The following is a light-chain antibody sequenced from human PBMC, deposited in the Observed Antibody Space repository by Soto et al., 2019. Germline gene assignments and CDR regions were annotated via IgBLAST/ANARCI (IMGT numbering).Light chain of an antibody. CDR3: QKYNSAPWT. V-gene: IGKV1-27*01. CDR1: QGISNY. CDR2: AAS. J-gene: IGKJ1*01. Sequence: DIQMTQSPSSLSASVGDRVTITCRASQGISNYLAWYQQKPGKVPKLLIYAASTLQSGVPSRLSGSGSGTDFTLTISSLPPEDVATYYCQKYNSAPWTFGQGTKVEIK.